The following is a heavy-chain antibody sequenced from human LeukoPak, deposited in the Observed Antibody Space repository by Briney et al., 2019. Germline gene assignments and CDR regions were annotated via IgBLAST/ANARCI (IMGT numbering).Heavy chain of an antibody. CDR1: GYTFTTNA. V-gene: IGHV7-4-1*02. CDR2: INTNTGNP. Sequence: GASVRVSCKASGYTFTTNAMNWVRQAPGQGIEWMGWINTNTGNPTYAQGFTGRFVFSLDTSVSTAYLQISSPKAEDTAVYCCARDLTAAGYYYWGQGTLVTVSS. D-gene: IGHD6-13*01. CDR3: ARDLTAAGYYY. J-gene: IGHJ4*02.